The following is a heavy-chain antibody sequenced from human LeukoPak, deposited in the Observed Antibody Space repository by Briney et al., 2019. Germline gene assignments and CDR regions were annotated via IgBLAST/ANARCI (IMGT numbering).Heavy chain of an antibody. CDR2: IKPNSGGT. J-gene: IGHJ6*02. CDR3: ARDELGYYDFWSGYPTDYYYYGMDV. V-gene: IGHV1-2*06. Sequence: GASVKVSCKASGYTFTGYYMHWVRQAPGQGLEWMGRIKPNSGGTNYAQKFQGRVTMTRDTSLSTAYMELRRLRSDDTAVYYCARDELGYYDFWSGYPTDYYYYGMDVWGQGTTVTVSS. CDR1: GYTFTGYY. D-gene: IGHD3-3*01.